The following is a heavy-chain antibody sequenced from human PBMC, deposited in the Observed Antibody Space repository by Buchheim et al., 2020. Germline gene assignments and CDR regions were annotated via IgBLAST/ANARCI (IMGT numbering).Heavy chain of an antibody. CDR2: IYTSGST. Sequence: QLQLQESGPGLVKPSQTLSLTCIVSGGSISSGSYYWSWIRQPAGKGLEWIGRIYTSGSTNYNPSLKSRVTISADTSTNQFSLKLSSVTAADTAVYYCARDRGGYSYPNSFDPWGQGTL. D-gene: IGHD5-18*01. J-gene: IGHJ5*02. V-gene: IGHV4-61*02. CDR3: ARDRGGYSYPNSFDP. CDR1: GGSISSGSYY.